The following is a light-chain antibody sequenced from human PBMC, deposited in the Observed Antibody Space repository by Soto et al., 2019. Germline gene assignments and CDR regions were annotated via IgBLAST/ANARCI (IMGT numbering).Light chain of an antibody. CDR3: MQTKQLPVT. Sequence: DIVMTQTPLSLSVTPGQPASISCRSSQSVLHSDGKTHLYWYLQSPGQPPHLLIYEVSHRFSGVPDRFSGSGSGTDFTLKSSRVEAEDVGVYYCMQTKQLPVTFGQGTKVEIK. J-gene: IGKJ1*01. V-gene: IGKV2D-29*01. CDR2: EVS. CDR1: QSVLHSDGKTH.